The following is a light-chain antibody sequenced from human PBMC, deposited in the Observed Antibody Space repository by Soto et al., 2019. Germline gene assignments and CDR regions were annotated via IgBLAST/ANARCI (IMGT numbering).Light chain of an antibody. CDR3: LQDYNYPIT. J-gene: IGKJ5*01. Sequence: DIQMTQSPSSLSASLVERVTITCQASQNINNYLNWYQQKPGRAPKLLIYDASNLEAGVPSRFRGSGSGTDFTFTISRLQPEDIATYYCLQDYNYPITFGQGTRLEIK. V-gene: IGKV1-33*01. CDR1: QNINNY. CDR2: DAS.